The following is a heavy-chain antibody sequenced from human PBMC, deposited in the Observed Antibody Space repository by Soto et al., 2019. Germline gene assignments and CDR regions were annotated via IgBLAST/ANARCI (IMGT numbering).Heavy chain of an antibody. CDR3: ARWDSFTADNADNWFDP. V-gene: IGHV3-30-3*01. CDR1: GFNFGGFA. Sequence: QVQLVESGGGVVQPGGSLRVSCAASGFNFGGFAMHWVRQAPGKGLEWVAVISYDGSDKYYADSVKGRFSISRDNSKNTLYLQMNSLRAEDTAVYYCARWDSFTADNADNWFDPWGQGTLVTVSS. J-gene: IGHJ5*02. CDR2: ISYDGSDK. D-gene: IGHD1-20*01.